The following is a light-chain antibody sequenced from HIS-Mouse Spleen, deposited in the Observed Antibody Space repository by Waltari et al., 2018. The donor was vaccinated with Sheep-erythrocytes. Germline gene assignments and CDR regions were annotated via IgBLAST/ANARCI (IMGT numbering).Light chain of an antibody. CDR3: CSYAGSYNHV. J-gene: IGLJ1*01. CDR2: DVS. V-gene: IGLV2-11*01. Sequence: QSALTQPRSVSGSPGQSVTISCTGPSSDVGGYTYVSWYQQHPGKAPKLMIYDVSKRPSGVPDRFSGSKSGNTASLTISGLKAEDEADYYCCSYAGSYNHVFATGTKVTVL. CDR1: SSDVGGYTY.